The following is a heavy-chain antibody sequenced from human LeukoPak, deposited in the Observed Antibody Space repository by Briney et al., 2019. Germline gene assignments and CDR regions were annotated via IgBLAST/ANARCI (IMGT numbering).Heavy chain of an antibody. Sequence: GGSLRLSCAASGFTFDDYAMHWVRQAPGKGLEWVSGISWNSGSIGYADSVKGRFTISRDNAKNSLYPQMNSLRAEDTALYYCAKGVAGLWGQGTLVTVSS. CDR2: ISWNSGSI. J-gene: IGHJ4*02. V-gene: IGHV3-9*01. CDR3: AKGVAGL. D-gene: IGHD6-19*01. CDR1: GFTFDDYA.